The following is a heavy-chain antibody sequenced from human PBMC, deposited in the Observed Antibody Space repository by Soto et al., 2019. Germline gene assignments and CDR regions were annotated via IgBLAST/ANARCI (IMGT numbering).Heavy chain of an antibody. CDR3: ARDKSPYSSGWHNRHFDY. CDR2: MSYDGSNK. V-gene: IGHV3-30-3*01. Sequence: QVQLVESGGGVVQPGRSLRLSCAASGFTFSSYAMHWVRQAPGKGLEWVAVMSYDGSNKYYADSVKGRFTISRDNSKNTXXLQMNSLRAEDTAVYDCARDKSPYSSGWHNRHFDYGGQATLVTVSS. D-gene: IGHD6-19*01. CDR1: GFTFSSYA. J-gene: IGHJ4*02.